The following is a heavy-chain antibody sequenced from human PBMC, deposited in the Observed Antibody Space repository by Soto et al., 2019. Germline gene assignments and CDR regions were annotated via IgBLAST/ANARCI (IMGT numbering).Heavy chain of an antibody. V-gene: IGHV3-11*01. CDR1: GFTVSDYY. D-gene: IGHD3-22*01. Sequence: XGSLRLSCAASGFTVSDYYMSWIRQAPGKGLEWVSYISSSGSIIYYADSVKGRFTISRDNARNSLYLQLNSLRAEDTAVYYCARDKGYYDSSGYFDYWGQGTLVTVSS. J-gene: IGHJ4*02. CDR3: ARDKGYYDSSGYFDY. CDR2: ISSSGSII.